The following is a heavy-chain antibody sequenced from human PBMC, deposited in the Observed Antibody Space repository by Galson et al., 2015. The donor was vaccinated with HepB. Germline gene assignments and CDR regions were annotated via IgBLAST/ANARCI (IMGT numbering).Heavy chain of an antibody. J-gene: IGHJ2*01. CDR2: ISPICGTA. V-gene: IGHV1-69*13. Sequence: SVKVSCKASGGTFSSYAISWVRQAPGQGLEWMGGISPICGTANYARKFQGRVTITADESTSTAYMELSSLRSEDTAVYYCARHAPTVTTPAYWYFDPWGRGTLVTVSS. CDR3: ARHAPTVTTPAYWYFDP. CDR1: GGTFSSYA. D-gene: IGHD4-17*01.